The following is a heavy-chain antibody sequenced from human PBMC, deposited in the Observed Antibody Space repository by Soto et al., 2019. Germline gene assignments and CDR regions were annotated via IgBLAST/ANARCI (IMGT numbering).Heavy chain of an antibody. CDR3: AGAPSDGYSYGRGWYFDL. V-gene: IGHV1-69*12. CDR2: IIPIFGTA. D-gene: IGHD5-18*01. J-gene: IGHJ2*01. CDR1: GGTFSSYA. Sequence: QVQLVQSGAEVKKPGSSVKVSCKASGGTFSSYAISWVRQAPGQGLEWMGGIIPIFGTANYAQKFQGRVTSTADESTSTAYMELSSLRSEDTAVYYCAGAPSDGYSYGRGWYFDLWGRGTLVTVSS.